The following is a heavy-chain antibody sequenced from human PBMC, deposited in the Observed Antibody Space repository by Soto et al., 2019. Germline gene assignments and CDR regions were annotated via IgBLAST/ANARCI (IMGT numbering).Heavy chain of an antibody. CDR2: ISYDGSNT. D-gene: IGHD2-2*02. Sequence: PGGSLRLSCAASGFTFSNYGMHWVRQAPGKGPEWVAVISYDGSNTHYADSVKGRFTISRDDSKNTLYLRMNSLRAEDTAVYYCARDTYCSSTSCYTLFGYYGMDVWGQGTTVTVSS. CDR1: GFTFSNYG. V-gene: IGHV3-30*03. CDR3: ARDTYCSSTSCYTLFGYYGMDV. J-gene: IGHJ6*02.